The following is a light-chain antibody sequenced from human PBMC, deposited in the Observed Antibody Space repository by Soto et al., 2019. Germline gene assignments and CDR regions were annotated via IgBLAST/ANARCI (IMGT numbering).Light chain of an antibody. CDR2: AAS. Sequence: DIQMTQSPSSLSASVGDRVTITCRASQSVRRDLNWYQQKPGKAPKLLIYAASSLQSGVPSRFSGSGSGTDFTLTTSSLQPEDFATYYCQQSYSTPWTFGQGTKVDIK. CDR3: QQSYSTPWT. CDR1: QSVRRD. V-gene: IGKV1-39*01. J-gene: IGKJ1*01.